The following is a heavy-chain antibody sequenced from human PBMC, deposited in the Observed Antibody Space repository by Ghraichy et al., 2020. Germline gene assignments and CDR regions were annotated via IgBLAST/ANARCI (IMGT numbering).Heavy chain of an antibody. V-gene: IGHV4-34*01. CDR2: INHSGST. CDR1: GGSFSGYY. Sequence: SETLSLTCAVYGGSFSGYYWSWIRQPPGKGLEWIGEINHSGSTNYNPSLKSRVTISVDTSKNQFSLKLSSVTAADTAVYYCARGGLWFGELLPARPYYYYYYGMDVWGQGTTVTVSS. D-gene: IGHD3-10*01. J-gene: IGHJ6*02. CDR3: ARGGLWFGELLPARPYYYYYYGMDV.